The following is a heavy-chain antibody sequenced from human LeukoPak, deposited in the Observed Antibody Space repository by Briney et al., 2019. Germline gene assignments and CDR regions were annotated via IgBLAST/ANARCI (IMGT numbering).Heavy chain of an antibody. V-gene: IGHV4-34*01. CDR2: INHSGTT. Sequence: SETLSLTCAVYGGYFSGYYWSWIRLPPGKGLEWIGEINHSGTTNYNPSLKSRVTISVDTSKNQFSLKLSSVTAADTAVYYCARHSWRGARYYYGSGSNSGWLDPWGQGTLVTVSS. CDR1: GGYFSGYY. CDR3: ARHSWRGARYYYGSGSNSGWLDP. J-gene: IGHJ5*02. D-gene: IGHD3-10*01.